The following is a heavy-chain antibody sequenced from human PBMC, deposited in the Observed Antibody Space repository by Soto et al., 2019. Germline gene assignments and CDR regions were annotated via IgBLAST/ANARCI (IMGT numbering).Heavy chain of an antibody. Sequence: PSETLSLTCSVSGGSISSETNYWSWIRQPPGKGLEWIGSIYYSGSTYYHPSLKSRVTISVDKSKSQFSLYLTSVTAADTAVYYCARGASRYSISSDYFDYWGQGTLVTVSS. CDR1: GGSISSETNY. J-gene: IGHJ4*02. CDR3: ARGASRYSISSDYFDY. D-gene: IGHD6-6*01. V-gene: IGHV4-39*01. CDR2: IYYSGST.